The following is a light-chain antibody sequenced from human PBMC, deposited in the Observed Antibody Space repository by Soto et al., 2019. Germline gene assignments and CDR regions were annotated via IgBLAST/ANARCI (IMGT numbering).Light chain of an antibody. Sequence: DIQITQSPSSLSASVGDRVTITCQASQDISNYLNWYQQKPGKAPKLLIYDASNLETGVPSRFSGSGSGTDFTLTISSLEPEDFGVYFCHQRNKFGQGTRLEIK. V-gene: IGKV1-33*01. CDR3: HQRNK. CDR2: DAS. CDR1: QDISNY. J-gene: IGKJ5*01.